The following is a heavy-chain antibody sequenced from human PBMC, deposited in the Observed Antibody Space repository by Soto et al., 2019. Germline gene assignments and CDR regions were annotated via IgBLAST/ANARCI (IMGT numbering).Heavy chain of an antibody. CDR3: ARVSATGRPFDY. Sequence: QVQLVQSGAEVKIPGASVKVSCKASGYTFTTYGISWVRQAPGQGLEWMGWISPYNGNTIYAQRFQGRVSMTTDTSTTTAHMELRSLRVDDPAMYYCARVSATGRPFDYWGQGTLVTVSS. D-gene: IGHD6-13*01. J-gene: IGHJ4*02. CDR1: GYTFTTYG. CDR2: ISPYNGNT. V-gene: IGHV1-18*04.